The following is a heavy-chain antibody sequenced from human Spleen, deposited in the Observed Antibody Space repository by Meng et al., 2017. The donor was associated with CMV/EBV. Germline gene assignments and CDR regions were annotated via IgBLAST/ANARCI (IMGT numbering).Heavy chain of an antibody. CDR3: VRTKRSTYFDY. Sequence: CTVSGDSVSSGAYYCSWIRQPPGKGLGWIGYIYFTGSTNYNPSLKSRVTISVDTSKNQFSLRLSSVTAADTAVYYCVRTKRSTYFDYWGQGTLVTVSS. D-gene: IGHD6-13*01. CDR1: GDSVSSGAYY. J-gene: IGHJ4*02. CDR2: IYFTGST. V-gene: IGHV4-61*08.